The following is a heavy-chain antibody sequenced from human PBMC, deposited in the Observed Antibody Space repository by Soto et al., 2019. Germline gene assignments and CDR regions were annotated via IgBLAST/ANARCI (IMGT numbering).Heavy chain of an antibody. V-gene: IGHV4-59*01. CDR1: GGSISSYY. Sequence: SETLSLTCTVSGGSISSYYWSWIRQPPGKGLEWIGYIYYSGSTNYNPSLKSRVTISVDTSKNQFSLKLSSVTAADTAVYYCARGLYYYDSSGYYLERNWFAFSGQGTLVTVSS. CDR3: ARGLYYYDSSGYYLERNWFAF. CDR2: IYYSGST. J-gene: IGHJ5*01. D-gene: IGHD3-22*01.